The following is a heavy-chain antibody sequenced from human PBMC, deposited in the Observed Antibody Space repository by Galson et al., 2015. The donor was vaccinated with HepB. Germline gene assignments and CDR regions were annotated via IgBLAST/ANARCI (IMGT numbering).Heavy chain of an antibody. D-gene: IGHD2-2*01. J-gene: IGHJ6*02. CDR3: ARDRMVVVAADSQDYNYGMDV. CDR2: INPNGGST. Sequence: SVKVSCKASGYTFTSYYMHWVRQAPGQGLEWMGIINPNGGSTSYAQKFQGRVNMTRDTATTTVYMELSRLRSEDTGVYYCARDRMVVVAADSQDYNYGMDVWGQGTTVTVSS. CDR1: GYTFTSYY. V-gene: IGHV1-46*01.